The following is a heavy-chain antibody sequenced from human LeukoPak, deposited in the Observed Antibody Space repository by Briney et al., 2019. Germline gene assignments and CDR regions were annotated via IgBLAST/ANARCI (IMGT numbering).Heavy chain of an antibody. D-gene: IGHD5-18*01. CDR2: INPNSGGT. CDR3: ARGFIGYSYGRGPYYFDY. CDR1: GYTFTGYY. Sequence: GASVKVSCKASGYTFTGYYMHWVRQAPGQGLEWMGWINPNSGGTNYAQKFQGRVTMTRDTSISTAYMELSRLRSDNTAVYYCARGFIGYSYGRGPYYFDYWGQGTLVTVSS. V-gene: IGHV1-2*02. J-gene: IGHJ4*02.